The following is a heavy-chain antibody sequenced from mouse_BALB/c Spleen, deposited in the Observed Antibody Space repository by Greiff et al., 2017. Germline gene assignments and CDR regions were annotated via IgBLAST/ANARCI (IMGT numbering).Heavy chain of an antibody. V-gene: IGHV1-37*01. J-gene: IGHJ1*01. CDR2: INPYNGDT. D-gene: IGHD1-2*01. CDR1: GYSFTGYF. CDR3: GRSTTAPHWYFDV. Sequence: EVKLMESGPELVKPGASVKISCKASGYSFTGYFMNWVKQSHGKSLEWIGRINPYNGDTFYNQKFKGKATLTVDKSSSTAHMELLSLTSEDSAVYYCGRSTTAPHWYFDVWGAGTTVTVSS.